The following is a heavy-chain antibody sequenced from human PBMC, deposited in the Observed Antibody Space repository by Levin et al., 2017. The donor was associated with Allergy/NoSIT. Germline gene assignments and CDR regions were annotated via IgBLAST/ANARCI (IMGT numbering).Heavy chain of an antibody. Sequence: GGSLRLSCAASGFTFSGSAMHWVRQASGKGLEWVGRIRGKPNSHATAYAASVKGRFTISRDDSKNTAYLQMTSLKTEDTAVYYCTRGTYGSGSYYVSHPDSWGQGTLVTVSS. V-gene: IGHV3-73*01. J-gene: IGHJ4*02. D-gene: IGHD3-10*01. CDR3: TRGTYGSGSYYVSHPDS. CDR1: GFTFSGSA. CDR2: IRGKPNSHAT.